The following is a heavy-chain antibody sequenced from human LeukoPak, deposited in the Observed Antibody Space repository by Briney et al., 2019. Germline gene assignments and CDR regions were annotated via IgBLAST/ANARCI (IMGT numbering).Heavy chain of an antibody. J-gene: IGHJ4*02. CDR2: INHSGST. CDR1: GGSFSVYY. V-gene: IGHV4-34*01. D-gene: IGHD3-16*02. Sequence: KPSETLSLTCAVYGGSFSVYYWSWIRQPPGKGLEWIGEINHSGSTNYNPSLKSRVTISVDTSKNQFSLKLSSVTAADTAVYYCARVKLQYDYIWGSYRYFDYWGQGTLVTVSS. CDR3: ARVKLQYDYIWGSYRYFDY.